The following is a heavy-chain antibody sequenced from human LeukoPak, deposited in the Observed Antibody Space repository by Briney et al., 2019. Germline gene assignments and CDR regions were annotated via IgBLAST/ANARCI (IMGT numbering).Heavy chain of an antibody. Sequence: PGGSLRLSCAASGFTFSSYSMNWVRQAPGKGLEWVSSISSSSSYIYYADSVKGRFAISRDNAKNSLYLQMNSLRAEDTAVYYCARDSGYDYVWGSYRPYYFDYWGQGTLVTVSS. CDR3: ARDSGYDYVWGSYRPYYFDY. J-gene: IGHJ4*02. D-gene: IGHD3-16*02. CDR2: ISSSSSYI. V-gene: IGHV3-21*01. CDR1: GFTFSSYS.